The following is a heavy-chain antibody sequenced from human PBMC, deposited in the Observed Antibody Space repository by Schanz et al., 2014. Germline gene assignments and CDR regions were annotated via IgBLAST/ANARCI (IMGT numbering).Heavy chain of an antibody. CDR3: AKEPFQRIMMVRGSIKGGMDV. Sequence: QVQLVQSGAEVKKPGASVKVSCKASGYTFTSYSMHWVRQAPGQGLEWMGIINLSGGSANNAQKFQVRVTMTRDTSASTVYMELNSLRSEDTDVYYCAKEPFQRIMMVRGSIKGGMDVWGQGTTVTVSS. V-gene: IGHV1-46*01. CDR2: INLSGGSA. CDR1: GYTFTSYS. J-gene: IGHJ6*02. D-gene: IGHD3-10*01.